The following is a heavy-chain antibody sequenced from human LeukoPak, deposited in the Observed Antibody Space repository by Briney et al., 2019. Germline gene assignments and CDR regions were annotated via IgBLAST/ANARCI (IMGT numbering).Heavy chain of an antibody. CDR2: INHSGST. D-gene: IGHD2-15*01. V-gene: IGHV4-34*01. J-gene: IGHJ3*02. CDR3: ARRACSGGSCYSQRGAFDI. Sequence: SETLSLTCAVYGGSFSGYYWSWIRQPPGKGLECIGEINHSGSTNYNPSLKSRVTISVDTSKNQFSLRLSSVTAADTAVYSCARRACSGGSCYSQRGAFDIWGQGTMVTVSS. CDR1: GGSFSGYY.